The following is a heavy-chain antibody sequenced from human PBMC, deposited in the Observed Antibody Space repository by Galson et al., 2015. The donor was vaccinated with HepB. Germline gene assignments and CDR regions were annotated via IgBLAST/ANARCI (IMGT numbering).Heavy chain of an antibody. CDR1: GFTFSNYA. V-gene: IGHV3-23*01. D-gene: IGHD4-23*01. Sequence: SLRLSCAASGFTFSNYAMSWVRQAPGKGLAWVSGISGSGGSTYYADSVKGRFIISRDNSKNTLHLQMNYLRAEDTAIYYCAKGVSATVVTPRGNWGQGTLVTVSS. CDR2: ISGSGGST. CDR3: AKGVSATVVTPRGN. J-gene: IGHJ4*02.